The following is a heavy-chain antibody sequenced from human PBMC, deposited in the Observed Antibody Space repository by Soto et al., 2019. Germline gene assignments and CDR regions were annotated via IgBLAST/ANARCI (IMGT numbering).Heavy chain of an antibody. CDR2: ISSRSDI. Sequence: PGGSLGLSCVGSGFTFSTYSINWVRQAPGKGLDWVSSISSRSDIYYADSVKGRFTISRDNAKNSVSLQMNSLRAEDTAVYYCPREYTAWPLAYGLDVWGQGTTVTVSS. J-gene: IGHJ6*01. D-gene: IGHD2-2*02. CDR1: GFTFSTYS. CDR3: PREYTAWPLAYGLDV. V-gene: IGHV3-21*01.